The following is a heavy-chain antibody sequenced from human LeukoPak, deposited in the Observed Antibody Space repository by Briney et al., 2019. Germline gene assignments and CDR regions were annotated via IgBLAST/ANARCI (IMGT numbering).Heavy chain of an antibody. D-gene: IGHD2-21*01. V-gene: IGHV1-3*01. CDR3: ARGIWSSHHKDYYFDY. CDR2: INAGNGKT. CDR1: GYTFTNYA. Sequence: ASVKVSCKASGYTFTNYAMNWVRQAPGQRLEWMGWINAGNGKTKSSQRFQDRVTITRDTSASTAYMELNSLRSEDTAVYYCARGIWSSHHKDYYFDYWGQGSLVTVSS. J-gene: IGHJ4*02.